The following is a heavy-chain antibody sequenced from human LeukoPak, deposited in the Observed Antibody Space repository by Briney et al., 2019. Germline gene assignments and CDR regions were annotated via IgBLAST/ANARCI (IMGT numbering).Heavy chain of an antibody. Sequence: PGGSLTLSCAASGFTFSSYWMSWVRQAAGKGREWVANIKQDGSEKYYVDSVKGRFTISRDNAKNPLYLKMNSLRAEDTAVYYCARHKKRYYFDYWGQGTLVTVSS. V-gene: IGHV3-7*01. CDR3: ARHKKRYYFDY. CDR1: GFTFSSYW. CDR2: IKQDGSEK. J-gene: IGHJ4*02.